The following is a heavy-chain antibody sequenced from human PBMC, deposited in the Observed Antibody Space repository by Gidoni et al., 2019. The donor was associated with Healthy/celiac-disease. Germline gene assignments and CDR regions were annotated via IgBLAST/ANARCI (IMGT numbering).Heavy chain of an antibody. CDR1: GGSISSSSYY. CDR3: ARLMTADGYFDY. J-gene: IGHJ4*02. Sequence: QLQLQESGPGLVKPSETLSLTCTVSGGSISSSSYYWGWIRQPPGKGLEWIGSIYYSGSTYYNPSLKSRVTISVDTAKNQFSLKLSSVTAADTAVYYCARLMTADGYFDYWGQGTLVTVSS. D-gene: IGHD2-21*02. CDR2: IYYSGST. V-gene: IGHV4-39*07.